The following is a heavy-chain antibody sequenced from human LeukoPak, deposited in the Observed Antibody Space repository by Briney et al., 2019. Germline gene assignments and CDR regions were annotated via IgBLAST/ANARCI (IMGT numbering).Heavy chain of an antibody. CDR3: ARDRLDSSSWSYYFDY. V-gene: IGHV4-30-4*08. J-gene: IGHJ4*02. Sequence: SETLSLTCTVSGGSISSGDYYWRWIRQPPGKGLEWIGYIYYSGSTYYNPSLKSRVTISVDTSKNQFSQKLSSVTAADTAVYYCARDRLDSSSWSYYFDYWGQGTLVTVSS. CDR2: IYYSGST. D-gene: IGHD6-13*01. CDR1: GGSISSGDYY.